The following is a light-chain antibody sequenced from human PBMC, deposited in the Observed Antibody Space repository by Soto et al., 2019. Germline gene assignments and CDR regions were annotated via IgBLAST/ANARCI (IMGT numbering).Light chain of an antibody. V-gene: IGKV3-11*01. CDR3: QQRTNWPPKYT. J-gene: IGKJ2*01. Sequence: EIVLTQSPATLSLSPGERATLSCRASQSVSSYLAWYQQKPGQAPRLLIYDASNRATGIPARFSGSGSGTDFTLTISSREPEDFAVYYCQQRTNWPPKYTFGQGTNLEIK. CDR1: QSVSSY. CDR2: DAS.